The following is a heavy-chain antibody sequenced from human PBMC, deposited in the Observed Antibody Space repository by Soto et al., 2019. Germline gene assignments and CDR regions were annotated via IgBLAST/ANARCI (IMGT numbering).Heavy chain of an antibody. CDR1: GDAISSGGYS. D-gene: IGHD4-17*01. V-gene: IGHV4-30-2*01. Sequence: SETLSLTCTVSGDAISSGGYSWSWIRQPPGKGLEWIGYIYHSGNTYYNPSLKSRVTISVDRSKNQFSLKLSSVTAADTAVYYCARAQTYGDYGRYFDYWGQGTLVTVSS. J-gene: IGHJ4*02. CDR3: ARAQTYGDYGRYFDY. CDR2: IYHSGNT.